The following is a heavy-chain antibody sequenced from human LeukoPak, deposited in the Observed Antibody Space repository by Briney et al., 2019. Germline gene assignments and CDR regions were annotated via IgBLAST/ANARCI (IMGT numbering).Heavy chain of an antibody. J-gene: IGHJ5*02. Sequence: GASVKVSCKASGGTFSSYAISWVRQAPEQGLEWMGGIIPIFATANYAQKFQGRVTITTDESTSTAYMELSSLRSEDTAVYYCAIRSYYNSSGYYAPWSQGTLVTVSS. D-gene: IGHD3-22*01. CDR1: GGTFSSYA. CDR3: AIRSYYNSSGYYAP. V-gene: IGHV1-69*05. CDR2: IIPIFATA.